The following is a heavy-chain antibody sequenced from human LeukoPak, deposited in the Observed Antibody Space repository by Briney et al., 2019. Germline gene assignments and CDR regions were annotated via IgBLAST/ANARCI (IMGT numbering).Heavy chain of an antibody. CDR3: AKSVYHSGNY. Sequence: PGGSLRLSCAASGFTISTYGMSWVRQARGKGLEWVSSICGGTTYYADSVKGRFTISRDNSKNTVSLQMNSLRAEDTAVYYCAKSVYHSGNYWGQGTLVTVSS. CDR2: ICGGTT. D-gene: IGHD3-10*01. V-gene: IGHV3-23*01. J-gene: IGHJ4*02. CDR1: GFTISTYG.